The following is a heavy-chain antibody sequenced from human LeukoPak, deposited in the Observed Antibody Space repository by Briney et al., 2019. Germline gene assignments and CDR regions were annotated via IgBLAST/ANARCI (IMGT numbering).Heavy chain of an antibody. V-gene: IGHV1-24*01. J-gene: IGHJ5*02. D-gene: IGHD3-10*01. CDR2: FDPEDDET. CDR1: GYSLTELS. CDR3: TTVSRYNYGSGSYSKWFDP. Sequence: GASVKVSCKVSGYSLTELSIHWVRQAPGKGLEWMGTFDPEDDETISAQKFQGGVTMTEDSSTDTAYMELSSLRSEDTAMYYCTTVSRYNYGSGSYSKWFDPWGQGTLVTVSS.